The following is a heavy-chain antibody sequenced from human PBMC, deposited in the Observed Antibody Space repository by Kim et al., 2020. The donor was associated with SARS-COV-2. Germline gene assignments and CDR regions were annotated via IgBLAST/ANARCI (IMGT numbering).Heavy chain of an antibody. CDR2: GNPTSGGT. CDR1: GYTFDRYTFADYN. V-gene: IGHV1-2*02. D-gene: IGHD2-21*02. CDR3: AGGRGDWGFGYFDI. Sequence: ASVKVSCKASGYTFDRYTFADYNMHWFRQAPGQGLEWMGWGNPTSGGTKFAQKFQGRVTMKGDTSISTAYMELSRLKSDDTAVYYCAGGRGDWGFGYFDIWGQGTMVSLSS. J-gene: IGHJ3*02.